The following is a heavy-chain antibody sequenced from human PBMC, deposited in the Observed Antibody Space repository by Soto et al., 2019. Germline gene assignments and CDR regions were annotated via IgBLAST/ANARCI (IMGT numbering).Heavy chain of an antibody. V-gene: IGHV3-23*01. J-gene: IGHJ5*02. CDR3: ENEVEYSSSSGWFDP. D-gene: IGHD6-6*01. Sequence: GGSLRLSCAASGFTFSSYAMSWVRQAPGKGLEWVSAISGSGGSTYYADSVKGRFTISRDNSKNTLYLQMNSLRAEDTAVYYCENEVEYSSSSGWFDPWGQGTLVTVSS. CDR1: GFTFSSYA. CDR2: ISGSGGST.